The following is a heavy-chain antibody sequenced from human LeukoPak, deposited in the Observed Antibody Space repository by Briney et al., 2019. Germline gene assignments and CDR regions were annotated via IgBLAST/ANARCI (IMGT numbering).Heavy chain of an antibody. CDR2: IKQDGSEK. D-gene: IGHD6-13*01. CDR3: ARDMVQQLVSDY. CDR1: GFTFSNYW. V-gene: IGHV3-7*01. J-gene: IGHJ4*02. Sequence: PGGSLRLSCAASGFTFSNYWMHWVRQAPGKGLEWVANIKQDGSEKYYVDSVKGRFTISRDNAKNSLYLQMNSLRAEDTAVYYCARDMVQQLVSDYWGQGTLVTVSS.